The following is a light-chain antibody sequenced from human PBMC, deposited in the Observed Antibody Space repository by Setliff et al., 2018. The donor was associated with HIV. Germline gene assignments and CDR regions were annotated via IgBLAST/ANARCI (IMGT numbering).Light chain of an antibody. CDR3: SSYTNSNSYV. CDR2: EVT. J-gene: IGLJ1*01. V-gene: IGLV2-14*01. CDR1: SSDVGGYNY. Sequence: QSALTRPASVSGSPGQSITMSCTGTSSDVGGYNYVSWYQHRPGKAPKLMIYEVTNRPSGVSSRFSGSKSGNTASLTIFGLQAEDEADYYCSSYTNSNSYVFGTGTKVTVL.